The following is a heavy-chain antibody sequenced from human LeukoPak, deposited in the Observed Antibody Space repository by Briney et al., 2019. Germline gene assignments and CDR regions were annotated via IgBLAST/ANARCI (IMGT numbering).Heavy chain of an antibody. V-gene: IGHV1-69*05. CDR1: GGPFSSYA. J-gene: IGHJ6*03. CDR2: IIPIFGTA. CDR3: ASGSYYDFWSGYSRYYYYYMDV. D-gene: IGHD3-3*01. Sequence: GASVKVSCKASGGPFSSYAISWVRQAPGQGLEWMGRIIPIFGTANYAQKFQGRVTITTDESTSTAYMELSSLRSEDTAVYYCASGSYYDFWSGYSRYYYYYMDVWGKGTTVTVSS.